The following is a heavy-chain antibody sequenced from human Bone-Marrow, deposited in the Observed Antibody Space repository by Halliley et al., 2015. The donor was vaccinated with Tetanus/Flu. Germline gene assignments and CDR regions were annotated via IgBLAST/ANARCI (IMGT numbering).Heavy chain of an antibody. V-gene: IGHV4-59*01. CDR2: IHYTGNT. J-gene: IGHJ4*02. CDR3: ARGAGWTPED. CDR1: GDSISGYY. Sequence: LRLSCSVSGDSISGYYCNWIRQPPGKGLEWIGNIHYTGNTEHNPSLKSRVTISVDTSKNQFSLNLNSVTAADTAVYYCARGAGWTPEDWGQGTLVTVSP. D-gene: IGHD3-3*01.